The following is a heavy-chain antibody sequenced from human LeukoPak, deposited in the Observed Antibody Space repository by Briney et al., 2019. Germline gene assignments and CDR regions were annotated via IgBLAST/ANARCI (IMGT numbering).Heavy chain of an antibody. CDR2: ITSDGSST. D-gene: IGHD5-24*01. J-gene: IGHJ4*02. Sequence: PGGSLRLSCAASGFTFSDYWIHWVRQAPGRGLLWVSRITSDGSSTNYADSVKGRFTISRDNARNTLYLQMHTLRADDTAVYYCARGYATRGRDNSVGFGYWGQGTLVTVSS. CDR3: ARGYATRGRDNSVGFGY. CDR1: GFTFSDYW. V-gene: IGHV3-74*01.